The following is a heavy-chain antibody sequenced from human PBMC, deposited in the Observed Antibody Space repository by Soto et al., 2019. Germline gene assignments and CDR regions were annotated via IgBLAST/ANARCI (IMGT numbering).Heavy chain of an antibody. J-gene: IGHJ4*02. CDR3: ARAIKMWEVNYYFDY. CDR1: GSTFNNFA. CDR2: IVVMSNAA. Sequence: QVVLLQSGAEVKEPGSSVRLSCQVSGSTFNNFAFSWVRQAPGQGPEWLGGIVVMSNAADYYQRLQDRVTITADTSTRTLYMELGSLTLDDTAVYYCARAIKMWEVNYYFDYWGQGTLVTVSS. V-gene: IGHV1-69*06. D-gene: IGHD1-26*01.